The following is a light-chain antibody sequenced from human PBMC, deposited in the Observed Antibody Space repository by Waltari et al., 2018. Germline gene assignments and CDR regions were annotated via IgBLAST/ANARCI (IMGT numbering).Light chain of an antibody. CDR1: QSVSRA. CDR3: QHYLRLPAT. CDR2: GAS. J-gene: IGKJ1*01. Sequence: EIVWTQSPGTLSLSPGERATLSCRASQSVSRALAWDQQKPGQAPRLLIYGASNRATGIPDRFSGSGSGTDFSLTISSLEPEDFAVYYCQHYLRLPATFGQGTKVEIK. V-gene: IGKV3-20*01.